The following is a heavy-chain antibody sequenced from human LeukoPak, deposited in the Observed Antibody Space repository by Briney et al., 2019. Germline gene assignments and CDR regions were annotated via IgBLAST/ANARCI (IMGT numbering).Heavy chain of an antibody. V-gene: IGHV2-70*01. Sequence: SGPTLVNPTQTLTLTCTFSGFSLSTSGMCVSWIRQPPGKALEWLALIDWDDDKYYSTSLKTRLIISKDTSKNQVVLTMTNMDPVDTATYYCARISSLGYCSGGSCYSGYYFDYWGQGTLVTVSS. D-gene: IGHD2-15*01. CDR1: GFSLSTSGMC. CDR3: ARISSLGYCSGGSCYSGYYFDY. CDR2: IDWDDDK. J-gene: IGHJ4*02.